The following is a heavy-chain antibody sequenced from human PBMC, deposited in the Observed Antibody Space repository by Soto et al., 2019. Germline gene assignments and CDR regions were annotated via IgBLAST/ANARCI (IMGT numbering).Heavy chain of an antibody. J-gene: IGHJ4*02. D-gene: IGHD1-1*01. CDR1: GFTVSNNY. CDR3: ARDGTYNWV. V-gene: IGHV3-66*01. Sequence: ELQLVASGGGLVQPGGSLRLSCAASGFTVSNNYLRWVRQAPGKGLEWVSLIYSGGDTYYADSVKGRFTISRDNSKNTLYLQMNSLRAEVTAVYYCARDGTYNWVGGQGILVTVSS. CDR2: IYSGGDT.